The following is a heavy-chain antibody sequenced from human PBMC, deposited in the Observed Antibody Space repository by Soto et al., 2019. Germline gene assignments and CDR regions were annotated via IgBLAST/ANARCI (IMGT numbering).Heavy chain of an antibody. J-gene: IGHJ5*02. CDR3: ARVPWCSGGSCSSNWFDP. CDR2: ISGYNGNT. CDR1: GYTFTSYG. Sequence: QVQLVQSGAEVKKPGASVKVSCKASGYTFTSYGISWVRQAPGQGLEWMGWISGYNGNTNYAQKLEGRVTMTTDTSTSTAYMELRSLRSDDTAVYYCARVPWCSGGSCSSNWFDPWGQGTLVTVSS. V-gene: IGHV1-18*01. D-gene: IGHD2-15*01.